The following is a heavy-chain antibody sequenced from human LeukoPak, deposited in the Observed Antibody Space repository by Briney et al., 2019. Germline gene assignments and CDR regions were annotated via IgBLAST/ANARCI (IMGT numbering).Heavy chain of an antibody. Sequence: GGSLRLSCAASGFTFSNAWMSWVRQAPGKGLEWVGRIKSKTDGGTTDYAAPVKGRFTISRDDSKSTLYLQMNSLKTEDTAVYYCTTTVNWDGVDYFDYWGQGTLVTVSS. CDR2: IKSKTDGGTT. D-gene: IGHD7-27*01. CDR3: TTTVNWDGVDYFDY. V-gene: IGHV3-15*01. CDR1: GFTFSNAW. J-gene: IGHJ4*02.